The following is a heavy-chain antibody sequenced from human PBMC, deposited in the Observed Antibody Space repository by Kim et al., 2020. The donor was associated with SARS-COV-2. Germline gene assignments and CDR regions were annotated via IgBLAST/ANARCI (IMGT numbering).Heavy chain of an antibody. CDR3: ARTPVVPAARVRYFDL. V-gene: IGHV3-11*06. Sequence: GGSLRLSCAASGFTFSDYYMSWIRQAPGKGLEWVSYISSSSSYTNYADSVKGRFTISRDNAKNSLYLQMNSLRAEDTAVYYCARTPVVPAARVRYFDLWGRGTLVTVSS. CDR2: ISSSSSYT. J-gene: IGHJ2*01. CDR1: GFTFSDYY. D-gene: IGHD2-2*01.